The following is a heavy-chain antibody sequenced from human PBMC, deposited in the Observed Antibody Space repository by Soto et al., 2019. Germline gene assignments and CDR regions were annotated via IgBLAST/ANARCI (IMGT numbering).Heavy chain of an antibody. D-gene: IGHD2-8*02. CDR3: ASGSVSNYYYYGMDV. V-gene: IGHV5-51*01. J-gene: IGHJ6*02. CDR1: GYSFTSYW. Sequence: PGESLKISCKGSGYSFTSYWIGWVRQMPGKGLEWMGIIYPGDSDTRYSPSFQGQVTISADKSISTAYLQWSSLKASDTAMYYCASGSVSNYYYYGMDVWGQGTKVTVSS. CDR2: IYPGDSDT.